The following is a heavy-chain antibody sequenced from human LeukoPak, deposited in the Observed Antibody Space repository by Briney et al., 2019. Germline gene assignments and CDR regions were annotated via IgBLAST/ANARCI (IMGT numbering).Heavy chain of an antibody. J-gene: IGHJ4*02. CDR3: ARVGYYNGFDF. CDR1: GGSFSGYY. Sequence: SETLSLTCAVYGGSFSGYYWSWIRQPPGKGLEWIGEINHSGSTNYNPSLKSRVTISVDTSKNQFSRKLSSVTAADTAVYYCARVGYYNGFDFWGQGTLVTVSS. V-gene: IGHV4-34*01. CDR2: INHSGST. D-gene: IGHD3-9*01.